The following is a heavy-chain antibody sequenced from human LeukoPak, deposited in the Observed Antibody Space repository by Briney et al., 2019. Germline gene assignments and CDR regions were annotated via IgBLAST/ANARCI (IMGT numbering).Heavy chain of an antibody. CDR3: ARARRRTTVETAHYFDY. D-gene: IGHD4-17*01. CDR2: INKDGSEK. V-gene: IGHV3-7*01. Sequence: PGGSLRLSCAGSGFTSSSYWMTWVRQAPGKGLEWVANINKDGSEKYYVDSVKGRFTISRDNAKNSLCLQMNSLRAEDTAVYYCARARRRTTVETAHYFDYWGQGTLVTVSS. J-gene: IGHJ4*02. CDR1: GFTSSSYW.